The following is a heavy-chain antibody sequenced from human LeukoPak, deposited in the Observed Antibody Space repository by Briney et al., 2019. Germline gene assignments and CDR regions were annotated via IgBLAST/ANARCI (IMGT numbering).Heavy chain of an antibody. CDR1: GGSISSGGYY. Sequence: PSQTLSLTCTVSGGSISSGGYYWSWIRQHPGKGLEWIGYIYYSGSTYYNPSLKSRVTISVDTSKNQFSLKLSSVTAADTAVYYCAREERSVGVAAADFRWGQGTLVTVSS. J-gene: IGHJ4*02. CDR2: IYYSGST. D-gene: IGHD6-13*01. CDR3: AREERSVGVAAADFR. V-gene: IGHV4-31*03.